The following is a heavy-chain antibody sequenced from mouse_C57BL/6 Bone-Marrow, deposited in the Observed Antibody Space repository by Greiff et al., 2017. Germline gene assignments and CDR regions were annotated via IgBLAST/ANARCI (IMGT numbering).Heavy chain of an antibody. CDR2: IYPRSGNT. CDR1: GYTFTSYG. CDR3: ARRGGLTGTFDY. J-gene: IGHJ2*01. Sequence: VKLMESGAELARPGASVKLSCKASGYTFTSYGISWVKQRTGQGLEWIGEIYPRSGNTYYNEKFKGKATLTADKSSSTAYMELRSLTSEDSAVYFCARRGGLTGTFDYWGQGTTLTVSS. D-gene: IGHD4-1*01. V-gene: IGHV1-81*01.